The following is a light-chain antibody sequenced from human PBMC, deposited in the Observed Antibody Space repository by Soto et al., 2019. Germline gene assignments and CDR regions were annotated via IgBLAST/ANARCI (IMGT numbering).Light chain of an antibody. V-gene: IGKV3-20*01. CDR2: GAS. CDR3: QQYGSSPRT. CDR1: QSVSSY. J-gene: IGKJ2*01. Sequence: EIVLTQSPATLSLSPGERATLSCRASQSVSSYLAWYQQKPGQAPRLLIYGASSRATGIPDRFSGSESGTDFTLTISRLEPEDFAVYYCQQYGSSPRTFGQGTKLEIK.